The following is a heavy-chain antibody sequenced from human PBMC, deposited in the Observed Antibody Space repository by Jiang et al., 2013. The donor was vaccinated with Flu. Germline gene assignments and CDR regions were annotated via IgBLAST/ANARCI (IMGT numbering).Heavy chain of an antibody. J-gene: IGHJ4*02. CDR2: ISYLGTNK. V-gene: IGHV3-30*18. CDR1: SSSG. Sequence: SSSGMHWVRQAPGKGLEWVAIISYLGTNKKYADSVTGRFSISRDNSKNTLYLQMNSLRPEDTAVYYCAKAGMGHDYGDYEGVTYFDYWGQGTLVTVSS. D-gene: IGHD4-17*01. CDR3: AKAGMGHDYGDYEGVTYFDY.